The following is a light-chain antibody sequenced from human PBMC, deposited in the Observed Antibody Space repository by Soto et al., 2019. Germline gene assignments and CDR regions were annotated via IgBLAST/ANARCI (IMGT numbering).Light chain of an antibody. CDR3: CSHAGDDTFV. Sequence: QSALTQPRSVSGSPGQSVTISCTGTSSDVGGYNYVSWYQQHPDKAPKLMSYDVSKRPSGVPDRCSGSKSDNTASLTISGLQAEDEADYYCCSHAGDDTFVFGSGTKLTVL. CDR1: SSDVGGYNY. V-gene: IGLV2-11*01. CDR2: DVS. J-gene: IGLJ1*01.